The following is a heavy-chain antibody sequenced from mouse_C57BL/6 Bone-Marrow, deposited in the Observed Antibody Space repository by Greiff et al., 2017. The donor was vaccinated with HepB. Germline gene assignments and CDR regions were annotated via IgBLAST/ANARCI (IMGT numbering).Heavy chain of an antibody. J-gene: IGHJ2*01. CDR3: AIRLSY. D-gene: IGHD2-2*01. Sequence: EVQLVESGPGLVKPSQSLSLTCSVTGYSITSGYYWNWIRQFPGNKLEWMGYISYDGSNNYNPSLKNRISITRDTSKNQFFLKLNSVTTEDTATYYCAIRLSYWGQGTTLTVSS. CDR2: ISYDGSN. V-gene: IGHV3-6*01. CDR1: GYSITSGYY.